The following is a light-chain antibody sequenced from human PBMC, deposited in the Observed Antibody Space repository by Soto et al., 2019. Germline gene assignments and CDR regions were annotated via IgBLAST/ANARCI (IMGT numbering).Light chain of an antibody. CDR1: QTISSW. CDR2: DAS. CDR3: QQRSNWPPIT. V-gene: IGKV1-5*01. Sequence: IQMTQSPSTLSGSVGDRVTITCRASQTISSWLAWYQQKPGKAPKFLIYDASSLESGVPSRFSGSGSGTEFTLTISSLEPEDFAVYYCQQRSNWPPITCGQGTDWRL. J-gene: IGKJ5*01.